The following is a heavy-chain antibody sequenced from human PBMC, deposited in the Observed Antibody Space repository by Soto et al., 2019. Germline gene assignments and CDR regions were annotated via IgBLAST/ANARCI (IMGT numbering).Heavy chain of an antibody. CDR1: GFTFSSYT. CDR3: ARGSQSTTWYGGQFDY. J-gene: IGHJ4*02. V-gene: IGHV3-21*01. Sequence: EVQLVDSGGGLVKPGGSLRLSCAASGFTFSSYTMNWVLQAPGKGLEWVSSVSSSSTYIYYADSVKGRFTISRDNAKNSLYLQMNSLRAEDTAIYYCARGSQSTTWYGGQFDYWGQGTLVTVSS. D-gene: IGHD3-10*01. CDR2: VSSSSTYI.